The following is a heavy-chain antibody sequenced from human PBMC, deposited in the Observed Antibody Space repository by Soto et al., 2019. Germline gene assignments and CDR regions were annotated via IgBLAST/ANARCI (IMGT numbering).Heavy chain of an antibody. V-gene: IGHV1-69*13. J-gene: IGHJ4*02. D-gene: IGHD3-22*01. CDR2: IIPIFGTA. CDR1: GGTFSSYA. Sequence: GASVKVSCKASGGTFSSYAISWVRQAPGQGLEWMGGIIPIFGTANYAQKFQGRVTITADESTSTAYMELSSLRSEDTAVYYCARGPTYYYDSSGYRRGGGLMGYFDYWGQGTLVTVSS. CDR3: ARGPTYYYDSSGYRRGGGLMGYFDY.